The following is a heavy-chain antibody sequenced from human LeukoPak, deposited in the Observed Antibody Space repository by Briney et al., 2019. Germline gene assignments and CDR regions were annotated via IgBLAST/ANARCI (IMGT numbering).Heavy chain of an antibody. CDR1: GFTFSTYS. D-gene: IGHD3-16*01. CDR3: ARVRRSYGDY. V-gene: IGHV3-48*02. CDR2: ISSGGSTI. J-gene: IGHJ4*02. Sequence: PGGSLRLSCAASGFTFSTYSMNWVRQAPGKGLEWVSYISSGGSTIYYADSVKGRFTISRDNAKNSLYLQMNSLRDEDTAVYYCARVRRSYGDYWGQGTLVTVSS.